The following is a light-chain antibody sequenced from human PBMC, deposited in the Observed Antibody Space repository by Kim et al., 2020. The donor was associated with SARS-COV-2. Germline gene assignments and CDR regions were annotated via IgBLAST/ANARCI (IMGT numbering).Light chain of an antibody. CDR2: DVN. Sequence: GQSINIASTGTSKDVGGYNYVSWYQQHPGKAPKLMIYDVNNRPSGVSDRFSGSKSGNTATLTISRLQAEDEADYYCSSYTSSSTNVFGTGTKVTVL. CDR1: SKDVGGYNY. J-gene: IGLJ1*01. CDR3: SSYTSSSTNV. V-gene: IGLV2-14*03.